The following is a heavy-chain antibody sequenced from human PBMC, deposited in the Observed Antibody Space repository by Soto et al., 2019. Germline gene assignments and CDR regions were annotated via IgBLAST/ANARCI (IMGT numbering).Heavy chain of an antibody. V-gene: IGHV4-34*01. CDR1: GGSFSGYY. D-gene: IGHD6-25*01. Sequence: QVQLQQWGAGLLKPSETLSLTCAVYGGSFSGYYWSWIRQPPGKGLEWIGEINHSGSTNYNPSLKSRVTIAVDTPKNQFTLRLRAVPAADTAVYYCARGRRYFALWGRGTLVTVSS. CDR2: INHSGST. J-gene: IGHJ2*01. CDR3: ARGRRYFAL.